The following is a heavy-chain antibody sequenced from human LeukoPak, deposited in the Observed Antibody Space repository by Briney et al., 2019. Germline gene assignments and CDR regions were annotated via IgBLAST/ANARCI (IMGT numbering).Heavy chain of an antibody. J-gene: IGHJ3*02. CDR2: ISYDGSNK. CDR3: ARERTMTTSGDAFDI. Sequence: GGSLRLSCAASGFTFSSYAMHWVRQAPGKGLEWVAVISYDGSNKYYADSVKGRFTISRDNSKNTLYLQMSSLRDDDTAVYYCARERTMTTSGDAFDIWGQGTMVTVSS. D-gene: IGHD1-1*01. V-gene: IGHV3-30-3*01. CDR1: GFTFSSYA.